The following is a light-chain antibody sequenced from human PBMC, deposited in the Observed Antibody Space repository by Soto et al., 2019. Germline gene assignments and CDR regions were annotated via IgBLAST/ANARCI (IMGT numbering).Light chain of an antibody. CDR2: AAS. V-gene: IGKV1-17*01. J-gene: IGKJ1*01. CDR3: QQYNSYST. Sequence: IQMTQSPSSLSASVGDRVTITCRASRDIGNDLGWYQQKPGKAPKLLIYAASSSQSGVPSRFSGSGSGTEFTLTISSLQPDDFATYYCQQYNSYSTFGQGTKVDIK. CDR1: RDIGND.